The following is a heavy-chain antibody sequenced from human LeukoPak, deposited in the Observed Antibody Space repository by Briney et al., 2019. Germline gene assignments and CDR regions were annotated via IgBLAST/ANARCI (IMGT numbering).Heavy chain of an antibody. CDR3: ARRRYSSPFDY. J-gene: IGHJ4*02. CDR2: FYYSGNT. V-gene: IGHV4-39*07. D-gene: IGHD6-13*01. Sequence: SETLSLTCAVSGDSTISSHFYWGWIRQPPGKGLEWIVSFYYSGNTYYNPSLKSRVSISIDTSKNQFSLKLTSVTAADTAVYYCARRRYSSPFDYWGQGTLVTVSS. CDR1: GDSTISSHFY.